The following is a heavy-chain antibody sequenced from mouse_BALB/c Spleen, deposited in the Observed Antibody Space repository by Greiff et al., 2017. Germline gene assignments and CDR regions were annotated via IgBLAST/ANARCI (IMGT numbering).Heavy chain of an antibody. CDR1: GFSLTGYG. J-gene: IGHJ4*01. Sequence: QVQLKESGPGLVAPSQSLSITCTVSGFSLTGYGVNWVRQPPGKGLEWLGMIWGDGSTDYNSALKSRLSISKDNSKSQVFLKMNSLQTDDTARYYCARALASYAMDYWGQGTSVTVSS. CDR3: ARALASYAMDY. CDR2: IWGDGST. V-gene: IGHV2-6-7*01.